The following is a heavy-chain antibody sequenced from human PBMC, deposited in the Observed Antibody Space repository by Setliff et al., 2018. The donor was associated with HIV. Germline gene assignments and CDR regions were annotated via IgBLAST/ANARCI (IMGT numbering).Heavy chain of an antibody. CDR1: GDSISSCISTHY. CDR3: ARGPLVYYDSPGAFDI. CDR2: IFNSGTT. D-gene: IGHD3-22*01. V-gene: IGHV4-4*08. Sequence: SETLSLTCTVSGDSISSCISTHYCTWIRQPPGAGLEWIGYIFNSGTTNYNPSLKSRVTISLDTSKNQFSLKLNSVTAADTAVYYCARGPLVYYDSPGAFDIWGQGTMVTVS. J-gene: IGHJ3*02.